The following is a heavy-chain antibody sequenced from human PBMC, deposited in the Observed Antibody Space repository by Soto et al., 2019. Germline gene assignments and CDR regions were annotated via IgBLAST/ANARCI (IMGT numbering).Heavy chain of an antibody. V-gene: IGHV1-69*12. Sequence: QVHLVQSGAEVKGPGSSVRVSCKASGGSFHKFAFNWVRQAPGQGLQWMGDITPMLGGAEHAQNLQDRLTITADDSTETVYMELRSLRSEVTAIYYCARDEEKTYAFHFWGPGTMVTVSS. CDR3: ARDEEKTYAFHF. J-gene: IGHJ3*01. CDR2: ITPMLGGA. CDR1: GGSFHKFA.